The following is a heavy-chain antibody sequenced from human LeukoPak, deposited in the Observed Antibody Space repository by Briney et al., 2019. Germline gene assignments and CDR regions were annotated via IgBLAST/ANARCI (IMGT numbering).Heavy chain of an antibody. CDR2: IRWKSGSI. CDR1: GFSFDDYA. Sequence: AGGSLRLSCVASGFSFDDYAINWVRHAPGKGLEWVSGIRWKSGSIAYADSVKGRFTISRDNAKNSLYLQMNSLRVEDMALYYCAARRGAAAGTDYFDDWGQGTLVTVSS. D-gene: IGHD6-13*01. CDR3: AARRGAAAGTDYFDD. J-gene: IGHJ4*02. V-gene: IGHV3-9*03.